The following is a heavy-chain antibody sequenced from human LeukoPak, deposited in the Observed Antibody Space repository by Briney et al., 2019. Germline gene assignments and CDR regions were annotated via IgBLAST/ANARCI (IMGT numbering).Heavy chain of an antibody. D-gene: IGHD3-16*02. CDR2: IKTKTDGGTT. V-gene: IGHV3-15*01. Sequence: PGGSLRLSCAASGFTFSDAWMFWVRQAPGKGLEWVGRIKTKTDGGTTDYGAPVKGRFTISRDDSKNTLYLQMNSLKTEDTAVYYCTTGPLRLGELSPRVQDYWGQGTLVTVSS. CDR1: GFTFSDAW. J-gene: IGHJ4*02. CDR3: TTGPLRLGELSPRVQDY.